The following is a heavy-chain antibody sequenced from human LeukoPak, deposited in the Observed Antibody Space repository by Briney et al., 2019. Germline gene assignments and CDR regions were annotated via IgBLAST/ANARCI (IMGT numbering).Heavy chain of an antibody. V-gene: IGHV3-64*01. D-gene: IGHD4-17*01. CDR3: AKGFNGPPGY. Sequence: GGSLRLSCAASGFTYSTYAKHWVRQAPGKGLEYVSGITSNGGSTYYANSVKGRFTISRDNSKNTLYLQMGSLGPEDMAVYYCAKGFNGPPGYWGQGTLVTVSS. CDR1: GFTYSTYA. J-gene: IGHJ4*02. CDR2: ITSNGGST.